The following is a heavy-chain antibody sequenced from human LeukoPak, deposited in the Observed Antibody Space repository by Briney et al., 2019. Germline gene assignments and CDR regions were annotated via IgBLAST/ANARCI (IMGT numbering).Heavy chain of an antibody. CDR1: GGSFSGYY. CDR3: ARYSSSWYYFDY. Sequence: SETLSLTCAVYGGSFSGYYWSWIRQPPGKGLEWIGEINHSGSTNYNPSLKSRVTISVDTSKNQFSLKLSSVTAADTAVYYCARYSSSWYYFDYWGQGTLVTVSP. D-gene: IGHD6-13*01. CDR2: INHSGST. V-gene: IGHV4-34*01. J-gene: IGHJ4*02.